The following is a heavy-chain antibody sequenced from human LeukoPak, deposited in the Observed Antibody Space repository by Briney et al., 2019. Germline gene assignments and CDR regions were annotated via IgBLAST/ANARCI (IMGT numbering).Heavy chain of an antibody. CDR2: IDTSGTFI. CDR3: ARDIPSGDRGWFDP. D-gene: IGHD2-15*01. V-gene: IGHV3-21*01. Sequence: GGSLRLSCAASGFTFNTYHMNWVRQAPGKGLEWVSFIDTSGTFIRYADSVKGRFTVSRDNAKNSLYLQIDSLTAEDTAVYYCARDIPSGDRGWFDPWGQGTRVTVSS. J-gene: IGHJ5*02. CDR1: GFTFNTYH.